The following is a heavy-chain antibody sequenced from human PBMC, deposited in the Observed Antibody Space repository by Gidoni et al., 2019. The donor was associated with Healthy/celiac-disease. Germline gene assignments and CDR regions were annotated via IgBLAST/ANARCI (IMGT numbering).Heavy chain of an antibody. Sequence: QLQLQESGPGLVKPSETLSITCTVSGGSISSSSYYWGWIRQPPGKGLEWIGSIYYSGSTYYNPSLKSRVTISVDTSKNQFSLKLSSVTAADTAVYYCARRGSIAAAVNVFDYWGQGTLVTVSS. J-gene: IGHJ4*02. CDR1: GGSISSSSYY. D-gene: IGHD6-13*01. CDR2: IYYSGST. CDR3: ARRGSIAAAVNVFDY. V-gene: IGHV4-39*01.